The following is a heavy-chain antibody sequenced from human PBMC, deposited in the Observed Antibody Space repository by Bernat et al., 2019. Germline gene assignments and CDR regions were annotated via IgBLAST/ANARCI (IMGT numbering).Heavy chain of an antibody. Sequence: EVQLLESGGGLVQPGGSLRLSCAASGFTFSSYAMSWVRQAPGKGLEWASTISGSGDSTYYADSVKGRFTISRDNSKNTLYLQMNSLRAEDTAVYYCAKDGITFGGVMRSHAFDIWGQGTMVTVSS. CDR1: GFTFSSYA. J-gene: IGHJ3*02. V-gene: IGHV3-23*01. D-gene: IGHD3-16*01. CDR3: AKDGITFGGVMRSHAFDI. CDR2: ISGSGDST.